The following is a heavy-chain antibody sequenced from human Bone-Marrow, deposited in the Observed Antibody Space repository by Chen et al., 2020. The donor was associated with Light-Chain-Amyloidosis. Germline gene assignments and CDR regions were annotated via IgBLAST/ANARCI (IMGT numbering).Heavy chain of an antibody. Sequence: QLQLQESGPGLVKPSETLSITCTVPGVSISSSSYYLGWIRQPPGKGLEWIGSIYYSGSTYYNPSLKSRVTISVDTSKNQFSLKLSSVTAADTAVYYCARSIWSRITIFGVVISPIFDYWGQGTLVTVSS. D-gene: IGHD3-3*01. V-gene: IGHV4-39*07. CDR2: IYYSGST. CDR1: GVSISSSSYY. CDR3: ARSIWSRITIFGVVISPIFDY. J-gene: IGHJ4*02.